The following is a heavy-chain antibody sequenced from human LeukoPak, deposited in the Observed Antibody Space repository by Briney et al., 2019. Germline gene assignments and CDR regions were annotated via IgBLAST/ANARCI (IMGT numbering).Heavy chain of an antibody. CDR3: VKDNFCPECAFDV. Sequence: PGGSLRLSCVASGFTFENYAMHWVRQTAAQGLGGVSLIGRYGDVASYADSVKGRFTSSRDKRRNSLVLQLDSLRTEDSALYYCVKDNFCPECAFDVWGQGTMVTVSS. D-gene: IGHD3-3*01. CDR2: IGRYGDVA. J-gene: IGHJ3*01. V-gene: IGHV3-43*02. CDR1: GFTFENYA.